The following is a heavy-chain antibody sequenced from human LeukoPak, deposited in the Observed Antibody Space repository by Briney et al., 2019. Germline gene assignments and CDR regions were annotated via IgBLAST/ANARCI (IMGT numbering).Heavy chain of an antibody. J-gene: IGHJ4*02. CDR3: ARDPDSSGYYPSYFDY. D-gene: IGHD3-22*01. CDR2: ISSSSSYI. CDR1: GFTFSSYW. V-gene: IGHV3-21*01. Sequence: PGGSLRLSCAASGFTFSSYWMSWVRQAPGKGLEWVSSISSSSSYIYYADSVKGRFTISRDNAKNSLYLQMNSLRAEDTAVYYCARDPDSSGYYPSYFDYWGQGTLVTVSS.